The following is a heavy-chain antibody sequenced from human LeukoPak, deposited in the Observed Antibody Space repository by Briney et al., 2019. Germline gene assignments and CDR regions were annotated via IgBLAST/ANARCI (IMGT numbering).Heavy chain of an antibody. J-gene: IGHJ4*02. CDR3: ARDAYDSSGYGVLGFDY. CDR2: IYTSGST. D-gene: IGHD3-22*01. Sequence: PSETLSLTCTVSGGSISSYYWSWIRQPPGKGLEWIGYIYTSGSTNYNPSLKSRVTISVDTSKNQFSLKLSSVTAADTAVYYCARDAYDSSGYGVLGFDYWGQGTLVTVSS. CDR1: GGSISSYY. V-gene: IGHV4-4*09.